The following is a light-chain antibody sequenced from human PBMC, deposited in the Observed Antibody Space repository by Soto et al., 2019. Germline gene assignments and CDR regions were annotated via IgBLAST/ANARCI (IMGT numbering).Light chain of an antibody. J-gene: IGLJ3*02. CDR1: NTNIGAGYD. Sequence: QSVLTQPPSVSGAPGQRVSISCTGSNTNIGAGYDVNRYQQLPGTAPKLLIYANINRPSGVPDRFSGSKSGASAFLVITGLQAEDEADYYCQSYDSSLSAWKVFGGGTKLTVL. CDR2: ANI. CDR3: QSYDSSLSAWKV. V-gene: IGLV1-40*01.